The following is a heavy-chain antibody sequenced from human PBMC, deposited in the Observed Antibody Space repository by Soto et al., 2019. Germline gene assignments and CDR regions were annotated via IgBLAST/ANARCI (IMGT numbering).Heavy chain of an antibody. Sequence: GGSLRLSCAASGFTFSSYWMSWVRQAPGKGLEWVANIKQDGSEKYYGDSVKGRFTISRDNAKNSLYLQMNSLRAEDTAVYYCARDATRGIAAAVNDAFDIWGQGTMVTVSS. V-gene: IGHV3-7*01. J-gene: IGHJ3*02. CDR1: GFTFSSYW. D-gene: IGHD6-13*01. CDR3: ARDATRGIAAAVNDAFDI. CDR2: IKQDGSEK.